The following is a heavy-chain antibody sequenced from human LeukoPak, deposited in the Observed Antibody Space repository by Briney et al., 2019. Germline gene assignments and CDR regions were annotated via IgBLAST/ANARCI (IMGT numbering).Heavy chain of an antibody. D-gene: IGHD3-10*01. V-gene: IGHV6-1*01. CDR3: ARARYGSGSYYGDFSAFDI. Sequence: SQTLSLTCAISGDSVSSNSAAWHWIRQSLSRGLEWLGRTYYRSKWYNDYAVSVKSRITINPGTSKNQFSLKLSSVTAADTAVYYCARARYGSGSYYGDFSAFDIWGQGTMVTVSS. CDR2: TYYRSKWYN. CDR1: GDSVSSNSAA. J-gene: IGHJ3*02.